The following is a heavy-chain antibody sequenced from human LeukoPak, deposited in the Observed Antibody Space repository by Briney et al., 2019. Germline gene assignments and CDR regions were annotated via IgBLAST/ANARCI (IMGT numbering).Heavy chain of an antibody. Sequence: GGSLRLSCAASGFTFSSYSMNWVRQAPGKGLEWVSYISSSSSTIYYADSVKGRFTISRDNAKNSLYLQMNSLRAEDTAVYYRARDRGYYDSSGYYKFDYWGQGTLVTVSS. CDR3: ARDRGYYDSSGYYKFDY. J-gene: IGHJ4*02. D-gene: IGHD3-22*01. CDR1: GFTFSSYS. CDR2: ISSSSSTI. V-gene: IGHV3-48*04.